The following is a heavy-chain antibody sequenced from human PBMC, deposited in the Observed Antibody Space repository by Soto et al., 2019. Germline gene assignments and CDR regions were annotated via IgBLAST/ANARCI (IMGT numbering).Heavy chain of an antibody. V-gene: IGHV4-39*01. CDR1: GGSISSSSYY. CDR3: AGKRYGSGSYSWAH. J-gene: IGHJ4*02. Sequence: SETLSLTCTVSGGSISSSSYYWGWIRQPPGKGLEWIGRIYYGGSTYYNPSLKSRVTISVDTSKNQFSLKLSSVTAADSAVYYCAGKRYGSGSYSWAHWGQGTLVTVSS. CDR2: IYYGGST. D-gene: IGHD3-10*01.